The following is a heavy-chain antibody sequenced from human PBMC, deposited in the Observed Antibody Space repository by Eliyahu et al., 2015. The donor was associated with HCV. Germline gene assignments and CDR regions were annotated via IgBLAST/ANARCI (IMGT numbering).Heavy chain of an antibody. J-gene: IGHJ4*02. Sequence: EVQLLESGGGLVQPGGSLRLSCAASQFTFSSYAMSWVRQAPGKGLEWVSGISGSGGNTYYADSVKGRFTISRDNSKNTLYLQMNSLRAEDTAVYYCAKGQWLGTYLVDYWGQGTLVTVSS. V-gene: IGHV3-23*01. CDR2: ISGSGGNT. CDR3: AKGQWLGTYLVDY. D-gene: IGHD6-19*01. CDR1: QFTFSSYA.